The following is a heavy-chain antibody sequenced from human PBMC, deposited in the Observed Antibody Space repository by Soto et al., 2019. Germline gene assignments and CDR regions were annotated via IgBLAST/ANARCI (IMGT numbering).Heavy chain of an antibody. CDR2: IKQDGSEK. J-gene: IGHJ4*02. V-gene: IGHV3-7*01. Sequence: GGSLRLSCAASGFTFSNYWMSWVRQAPGKGLEWVANIKQDGSEKYYVDSVKGRFTISRDNAKNSLYLQMNSLRAEDTAVYYCARAGGWLYADYMGQFTLVTVSS. CDR1: GFTFSNYW. D-gene: IGHD6-19*01. CDR3: ARAGGWLYADY.